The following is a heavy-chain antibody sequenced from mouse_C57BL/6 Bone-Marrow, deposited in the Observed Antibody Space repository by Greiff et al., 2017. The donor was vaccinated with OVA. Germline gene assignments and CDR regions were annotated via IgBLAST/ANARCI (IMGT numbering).Heavy chain of an antibody. CDR3: ARKEAYSNYEGFAY. CDR1: GYTFTDYY. Sequence: EVQLQQSGPVLVKPGASVKMSCKASGYTFTDYYMNWVKQSHGKSLEWIGVINPYNGGTSYNQKFKGKATLTVDKSSSTAYMELNSLTSEDSAVYYCARKEAYSNYEGFAYWGQGTLVTVSA. J-gene: IGHJ3*01. V-gene: IGHV1-19*01. D-gene: IGHD2-5*01. CDR2: INPYNGGT.